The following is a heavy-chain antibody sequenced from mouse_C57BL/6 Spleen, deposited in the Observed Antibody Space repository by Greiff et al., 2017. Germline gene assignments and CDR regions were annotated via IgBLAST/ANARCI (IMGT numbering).Heavy chain of an antibody. Sequence: VQLQQSGAELVRPGTSVKMSCKASGYTFTNYWIGWAKQRPGHGLEWIGDIYPGGGYTNYNEKFKGKATLTADKSSSTAYMQFSSLTSEDSAIYYCARGYNYDGSRYYFEGRGKGTTLTV. D-gene: IGHD1-1*01. V-gene: IGHV1-63*01. CDR2: IYPGGGYT. CDR1: GYTFTNYW. J-gene: IGHJ2*01. CDR3: ARGYNYDGSRYYFEG.